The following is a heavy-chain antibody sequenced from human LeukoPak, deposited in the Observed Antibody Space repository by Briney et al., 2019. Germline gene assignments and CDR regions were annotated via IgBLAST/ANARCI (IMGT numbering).Heavy chain of an antibody. D-gene: IGHD1-7*01. V-gene: IGHV1-18*01. J-gene: IGHJ3*02. CDR2: ITAYDGNT. Sequence: ASMKVSCKASGYTFSRYGITWVRQAPGQGLEWMGWITAYDGNTNFAQNFQARVTMTTDTSTNTAYMELRSLRSDDTAVYYCASQSFIAGDNWNYVLNGDDALDIWGQGTMVTVSS. CDR3: ASQSFIAGDNWNYVLNGDDALDI. CDR1: GYTFSRYG.